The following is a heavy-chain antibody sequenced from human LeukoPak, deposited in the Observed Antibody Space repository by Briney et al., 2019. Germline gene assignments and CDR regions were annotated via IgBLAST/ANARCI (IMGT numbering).Heavy chain of an antibody. J-gene: IGHJ4*02. V-gene: IGHV3-23*01. Sequence: GGSLRLSCAASGFTFTSYAMSWVRQAPGKGLEWVSAITGSGGSTYYADSVKGRFTISRDNSKNTLYLRINSLTVDDAALYYCAGGGVYIGSFFDYWGQGTLVTVSS. CDR2: ITGSGGST. D-gene: IGHD1-26*01. CDR3: AGGGVYIGSFFDY. CDR1: GFTFTSYA.